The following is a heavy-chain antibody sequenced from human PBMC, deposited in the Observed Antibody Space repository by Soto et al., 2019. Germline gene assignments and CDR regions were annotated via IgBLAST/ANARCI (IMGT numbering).Heavy chain of an antibody. V-gene: IGHV5-51*01. CDR1: GYSFTSYW. D-gene: IGHD2-2*01. CDR3: ARDHRYCSSTSRPCPYGMDV. J-gene: IGHJ6*02. Sequence: PGESLKISCKGSGYSFTSYWIGWVRQMPGKGLEWMGIIYPGGSDTRYSPSFQGQVTISADKSISTAYLQMNSLRAEDTAVYYCARDHRYCSSTSRPCPYGMDVWGQGTTVTVSS. CDR2: IYPGGSDT.